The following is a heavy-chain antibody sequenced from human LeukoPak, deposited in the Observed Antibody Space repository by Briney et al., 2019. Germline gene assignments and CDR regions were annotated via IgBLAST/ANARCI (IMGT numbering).Heavy chain of an antibody. CDR1: GFTFSSYA. Sequence: QAGGSLRLSCAASGFTFSSYAMSWVRQAPGKGLEWVSAISGSGGSTYYADSVKGRFTISRDNSKNTLYLQMNSLRAEDTAVYYCAKDRWELFGQMYNWFDPWGQGTLVTVSS. CDR3: AKDRWELFGQMYNWFDP. J-gene: IGHJ5*02. D-gene: IGHD1-26*01. CDR2: ISGSGGST. V-gene: IGHV3-23*01.